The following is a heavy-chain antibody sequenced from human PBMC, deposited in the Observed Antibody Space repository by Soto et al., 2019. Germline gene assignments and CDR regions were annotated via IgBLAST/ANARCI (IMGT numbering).Heavy chain of an antibody. CDR3: AKGPVRFDY. Sequence: GSLRLSCAASGFTFSSYAMSWVRQAPGKGLEWVSAISASGGSTYYADSVKGRFTISRDNSQNTLYLQVNSLRAEDTAVYYCAKGPVRFDYWGQGTLVTVSS. J-gene: IGHJ4*02. CDR1: GFTFSSYA. D-gene: IGHD3-10*01. V-gene: IGHV3-23*01. CDR2: ISASGGST.